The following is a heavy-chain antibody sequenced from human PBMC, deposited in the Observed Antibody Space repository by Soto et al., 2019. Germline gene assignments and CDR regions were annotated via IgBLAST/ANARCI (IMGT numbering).Heavy chain of an antibody. CDR2: TYYRSKWYN. Sequence: KQSQTLSLTCAISGDSVSSNSAAWNWIRQSPSRGLEWLGRTYYRSKWYNDYAVSVKSRITINPDTSKNQFSLQLNSVTPEDTAVYYCARIGSAAAPKTHYYMDVWGKGTTVTVSS. CDR3: ARIGSAAAPKTHYYMDV. J-gene: IGHJ6*03. V-gene: IGHV6-1*01. CDR1: GDSVSSNSAA. D-gene: IGHD6-13*01.